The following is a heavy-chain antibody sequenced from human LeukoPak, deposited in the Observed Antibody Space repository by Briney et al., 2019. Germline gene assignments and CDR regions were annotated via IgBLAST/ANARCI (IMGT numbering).Heavy chain of an antibody. Sequence: ASVKVSCKASGYTFTNNYMHWVRQATGQGLEWMGIINPSGDNTWYAQKFQGRVTMIRDMATSTDYMEVSSLKSEDTAVYYCARDNSQGDSAWWFDPWGQGTLVTVSS. J-gene: IGHJ5*02. CDR2: INPSGDNT. CDR3: ARDNSQGDSAWWFDP. D-gene: IGHD1-26*01. V-gene: IGHV1-46*01. CDR1: GYTFTNNY.